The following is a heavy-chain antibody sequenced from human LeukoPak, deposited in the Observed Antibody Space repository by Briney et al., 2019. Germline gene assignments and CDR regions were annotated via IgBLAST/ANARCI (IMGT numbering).Heavy chain of an antibody. D-gene: IGHD3-9*01. CDR3: ARHLVTGYYSYYFDY. Sequence: SETLSLTCTVSGASISSSGYYWGWIRQSPGEGLEWIGNIYYSGITYYNPSLKSRVTISVDTSKNQFSLKLSSVTAADTAVYYCARHLVTGYYSYYFDYWGQGTLVTVSS. CDR1: GASISSSGYY. J-gene: IGHJ4*02. CDR2: IYYSGIT. V-gene: IGHV4-39*01.